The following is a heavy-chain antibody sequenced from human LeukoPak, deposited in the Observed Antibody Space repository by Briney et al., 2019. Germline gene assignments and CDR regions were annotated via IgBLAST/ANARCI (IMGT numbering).Heavy chain of an antibody. V-gene: IGHV3-48*03. J-gene: IGHJ4*02. CDR3: ARDGFGGDGLHY. D-gene: IGHD3-10*01. Sequence: GESLRLSCAASGFSFSSYEMNWVRQAPGKRLERVSYISSSGSTIYYADSVKGRFTISRDNAKKSLYLQMNSLRAEDTAVYYCARDGFGGDGLHYWGQGTLVTVPS. CDR1: GFSFSSYE. CDR2: ISSSGSTI.